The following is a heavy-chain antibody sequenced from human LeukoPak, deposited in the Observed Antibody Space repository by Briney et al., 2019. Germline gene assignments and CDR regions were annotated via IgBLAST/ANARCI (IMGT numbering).Heavy chain of an antibody. CDR2: ISSSGSTI. D-gene: IGHD1-26*01. J-gene: IGHJ4*02. Sequence: KSGGSLRLSCAASGFTFSDYYMSWIRQAPGKGLEWVSYISSSGSTIYYADSVKGRFTLSRDNAKNSLYLQMNSLRAEDTAVYYCARTGGSYPYYFEYWGQGTLVTVSS. CDR1: GFTFSDYY. V-gene: IGHV3-11*04. CDR3: ARTGGSYPYYFEY.